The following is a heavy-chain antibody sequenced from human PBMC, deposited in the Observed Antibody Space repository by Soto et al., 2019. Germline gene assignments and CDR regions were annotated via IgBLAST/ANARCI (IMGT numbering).Heavy chain of an antibody. CDR1: GYTFTSYY. Sequence: ASVKVSCKASGYTFTSYYMHWVRQAPGQGLEWMGIINPSGGSTSYAQKFQGRVTMTRDTSTSTVYMELSSLRSEDTAVYYCARGVTIFGVVSLFRYYYMDVWGKGTTVTVSS. V-gene: IGHV1-46*03. D-gene: IGHD3-3*01. CDR3: ARGVTIFGVVSLFRYYYMDV. J-gene: IGHJ6*03. CDR2: INPSGGST.